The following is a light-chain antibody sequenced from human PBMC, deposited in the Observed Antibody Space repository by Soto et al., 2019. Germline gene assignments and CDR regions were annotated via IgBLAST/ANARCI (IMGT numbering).Light chain of an antibody. V-gene: IGLV1-44*01. CDR3: AAWDDSLNGQVV. CDR2: SNN. Sequence: QSVLTQPPSASGTPGQRLSISCSGSNSNIGKNTVNWYQQLPRTAPKLLIYSNNQRPSGVPERFSGSKSGTSASLAISGLQSEDEADYYCAAWDDSLNGQVVFGGGTKVTVL. J-gene: IGLJ2*01. CDR1: NSNIGKNT.